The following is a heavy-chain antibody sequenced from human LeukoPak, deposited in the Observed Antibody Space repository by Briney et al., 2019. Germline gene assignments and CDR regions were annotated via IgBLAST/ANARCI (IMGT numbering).Heavy chain of an antibody. V-gene: IGHV4-34*01. Sequence: SETLSLTCAVYGGSFSGYYWSWIRQPPGKGLEWIGEINHSGSTNYNPYLKSRVTISVDKSKNQFSLKLSSVTAADTAVYYCARGRGSSSYVAFDYWGQGTLVTVSS. D-gene: IGHD6-6*01. CDR1: GGSFSGYY. J-gene: IGHJ4*02. CDR2: INHSGST. CDR3: ARGRGSSSYVAFDY.